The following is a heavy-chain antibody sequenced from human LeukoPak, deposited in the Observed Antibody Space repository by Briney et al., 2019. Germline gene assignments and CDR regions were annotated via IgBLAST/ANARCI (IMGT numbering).Heavy chain of an antibody. CDR1: GFTFSNYA. Sequence: PGGSLRLSCAASGFTFSNYAMHWVRQAPGKGLEWVAVISYDGSNKYTADSVKGRFTISGDNSKNTLYLQMNSLRAEDTAVYYCVAAAAVAYYFDYWGQGTLVTVSS. V-gene: IGHV3-30-3*01. D-gene: IGHD6-25*01. CDR3: VAAAAVAYYFDY. CDR2: ISYDGSNK. J-gene: IGHJ4*02.